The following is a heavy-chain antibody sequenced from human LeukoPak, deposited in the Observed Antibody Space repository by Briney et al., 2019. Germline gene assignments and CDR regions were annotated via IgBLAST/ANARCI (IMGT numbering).Heavy chain of an antibody. Sequence: GASVKVSCKASGYTFTIYGISWVRQAPGQGLEWIGWISAYNGNTNYAQTLQGRATMTPDTSTSTAYMALRSLRSDDTAVCYCARDLDGSGSYYDSWGQGTLVTVSS. V-gene: IGHV1-18*01. CDR1: GYTFTIYG. J-gene: IGHJ5*02. CDR3: ARDLDGSGSYYDS. D-gene: IGHD3-10*01. CDR2: ISAYNGNT.